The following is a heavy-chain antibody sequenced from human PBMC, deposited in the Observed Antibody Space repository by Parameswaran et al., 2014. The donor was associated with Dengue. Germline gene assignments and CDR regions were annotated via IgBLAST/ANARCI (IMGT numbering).Heavy chain of an antibody. CDR3: ARDNKSYYDILTGYYYYYGMDV. Sequence: PGKGLEWIGYIYYSGSTYYNPSLKSRVTISVDTSKNQFSLKLSSVTAADTAVYYCARDNKSYYDILTGYYYYYGMDVWGQGTTVTVSS. CDR2: IYYSGST. J-gene: IGHJ6*02. V-gene: IGHV4-31*02. D-gene: IGHD3-9*01.